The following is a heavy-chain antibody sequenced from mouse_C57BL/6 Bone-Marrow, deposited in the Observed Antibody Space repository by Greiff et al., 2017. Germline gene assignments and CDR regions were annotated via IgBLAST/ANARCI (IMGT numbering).Heavy chain of an antibody. CDR1: GYTFTSYW. D-gene: IGHD1-1*01. CDR3: ARMDYGSSYCDY. J-gene: IGHJ2*01. Sequence: QVQLQQPGAELVKPGASVKLSCKASGYTFTSYWMHWVKQRPGQGLEWIGMIHPNSGSTNYNEKFKSKATLTVDKSSSTAYMQLSSLTSEDSAVYYCARMDYGSSYCDYWGQGTTLTVSS. CDR2: IHPNSGST. V-gene: IGHV1-64*01.